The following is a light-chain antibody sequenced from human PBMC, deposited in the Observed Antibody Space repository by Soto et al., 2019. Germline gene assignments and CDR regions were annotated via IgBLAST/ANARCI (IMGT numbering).Light chain of an antibody. V-gene: IGLV1-47*02. CDR3: ATWDDSLSGHYV. J-gene: IGLJ1*01. CDR2: SNN. Sequence: QSVLTQPPSVSAAPGQKVTISCSGSSSNIGSNYVCWYQHLPGTAPKLLIYSNNQRPSGVPDRFSGSKSGTSASLAISGLRSEDEADYYCATWDDSLSGHYVFGTGTKLTVL. CDR1: SSNIGSNY.